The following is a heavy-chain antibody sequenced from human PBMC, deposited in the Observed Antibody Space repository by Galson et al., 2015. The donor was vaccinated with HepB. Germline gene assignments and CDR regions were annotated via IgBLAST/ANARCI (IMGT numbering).Heavy chain of an antibody. V-gene: IGHV3-30*04. Sequence: SLRLSCAASGFTFSSYAMHWVRQAPGKGLEWLAGISYDGNNNYSADSVKGRFTISRDNSKNTLYLLINSLRAKDTAAYHCARAGELNDYSDYVETGYALDVWGQGTTVAVSS. CDR1: GFTFSSYA. CDR3: ARAGELNDYSDYVETGYALDV. J-gene: IGHJ6*02. CDR2: ISYDGNNN. D-gene: IGHD4-17*01.